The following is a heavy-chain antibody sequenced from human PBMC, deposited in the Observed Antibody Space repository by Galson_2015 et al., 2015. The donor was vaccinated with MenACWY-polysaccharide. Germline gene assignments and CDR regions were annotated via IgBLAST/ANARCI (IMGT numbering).Heavy chain of an antibody. CDR1: GYTFANYG. Sequence: SVKVSCKASGYTFANYGISWLRQVPGQGLEWMGWISASSGFTNYAQKLQGRVIMTTDTSTSTAYMELRSLRSDDTATYYCAKDRSTGWYVYWGQGTLVTVSS. J-gene: IGHJ4*02. CDR3: AKDRSTGWYVY. V-gene: IGHV1-18*01. CDR2: ISASSGFT. D-gene: IGHD6-19*01.